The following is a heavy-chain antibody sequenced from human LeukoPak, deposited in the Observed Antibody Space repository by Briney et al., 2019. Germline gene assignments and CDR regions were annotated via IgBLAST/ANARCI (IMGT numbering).Heavy chain of an antibody. Sequence: GRSLRLSCAASGFTFSSYAMHWVRQAPGKVLEWVASIREDGSEKTSVDSVKGRFTISRDNAKNSLYLQMDSLRAEDTAVYYCARGPTNGQAFDYWGQGTLVSVSS. J-gene: IGHJ4*02. D-gene: IGHD2-8*01. CDR3: ARGPTNGQAFDY. CDR2: IREDGSEK. V-gene: IGHV3-7*01. CDR1: GFTFSSYA.